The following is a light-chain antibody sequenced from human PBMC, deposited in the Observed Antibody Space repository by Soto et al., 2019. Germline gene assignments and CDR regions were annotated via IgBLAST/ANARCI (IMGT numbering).Light chain of an antibody. V-gene: IGKV3-20*01. Sequence: EIVLTQSPGSLSLSPGERVTLSCRASHSFTNNYLAWYQQKPGQAPRLLIYGASNRATGIPDRFSGGGSGTDFTHTISRLEPEDFAVYYCQQYGSSPDLFTFGPGTKVDIK. CDR3: QQYGSSPDLFT. CDR1: HSFTNNY. J-gene: IGKJ3*01. CDR2: GAS.